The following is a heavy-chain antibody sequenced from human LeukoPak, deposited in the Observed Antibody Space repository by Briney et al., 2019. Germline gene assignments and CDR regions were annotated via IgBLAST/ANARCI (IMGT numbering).Heavy chain of an antibody. CDR1: GGSISSGGYY. J-gene: IGHJ6*03. CDR2: IYHSGST. V-gene: IGHV4-30-2*01. Sequence: SETLSLTCTVSGGSISSGGYYWSWIRQPPGKGLEWIGYIYHSGSTYYNPSLKSRVTISVDRSKNQFSLKLSSVTAADTAVYYCARGYGYYYYMDVWGKGTTVTVSS. CDR3: ARGYGYYYYMDV. D-gene: IGHD1-14*01.